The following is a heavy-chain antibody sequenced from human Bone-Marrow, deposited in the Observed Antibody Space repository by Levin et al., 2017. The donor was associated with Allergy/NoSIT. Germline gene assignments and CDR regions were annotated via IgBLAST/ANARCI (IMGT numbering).Heavy chain of an antibody. D-gene: IGHD3-22*01. CDR2: MNPNSGNT. Sequence: GESLKISCQASGYTFTSYDINWVRQATGQGLEWMGWMNPNSGNTGYAQKFQGRVTMTRNTSISTAYMELSSLRSEDTAVYYCARVENSSHYYDSSGYPSYWGQGTLVTVSS. J-gene: IGHJ4*02. CDR1: GYTFTSYD. V-gene: IGHV1-8*01. CDR3: ARVENSSHYYDSSGYPSY.